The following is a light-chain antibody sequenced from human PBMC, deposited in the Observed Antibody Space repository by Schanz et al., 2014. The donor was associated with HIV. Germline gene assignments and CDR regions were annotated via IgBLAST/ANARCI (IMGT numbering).Light chain of an antibody. V-gene: IGLV2-14*03. CDR1: SNDVGTYDF. CDR2: DVT. J-gene: IGLJ3*02. Sequence: QSALTQPASVSGSPGQSVTISCSGSSNDVGTYDFVSWYQQHPGKAPILIIYDVTNRPSGISDRFSGSKSGNTASLTISGLQAEDEADYYCSSYTSSSTLVFGGGTQLTVL. CDR3: SSYTSSSTLV.